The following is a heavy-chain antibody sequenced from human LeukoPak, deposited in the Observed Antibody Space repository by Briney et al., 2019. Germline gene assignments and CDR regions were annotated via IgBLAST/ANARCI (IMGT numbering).Heavy chain of an antibody. CDR2: INPSGGST. CDR3: AKTGDVYYYYYYMDV. D-gene: IGHD1-1*01. Sequence: ASVKVSCKASGYTFTSYYMHWVRQAPGQGLEWMGTINPSGGSTSYAQKFQGRVTMTRDMSTSTVYMELSSLRSEDTAVYYCAKTGDVYYYYYYMDVWGKGTTVTVSS. CDR1: GYTFTSYY. J-gene: IGHJ6*03. V-gene: IGHV1-46*01.